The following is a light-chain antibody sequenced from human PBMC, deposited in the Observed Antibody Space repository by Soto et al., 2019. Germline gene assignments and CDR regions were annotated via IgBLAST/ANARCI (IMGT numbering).Light chain of an antibody. Sequence: SYELTQPPSVSVAPGKTASVACGGSHIGSQSVHWYQKKSAEAPVLVMYYDSGRPSGIPERFYGSNSGNTATLTISRVEAVDEADYYCQVWDSSSSHVVLGGGTKLTVL. CDR2: YDS. J-gene: IGLJ3*02. CDR3: QVWDSSSSHVV. V-gene: IGLV3-21*01. CDR1: HIGSQS.